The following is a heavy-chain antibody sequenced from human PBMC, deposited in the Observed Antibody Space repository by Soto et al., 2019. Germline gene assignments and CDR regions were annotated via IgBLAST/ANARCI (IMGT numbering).Heavy chain of an antibody. Sequence: SQTLSLTCPVSYGSISSSSYYWGWIRQPPGKGLEWIGYIYYSGSTNYNPSLKSRVTISVDTSKNQFSLKLSSVTAADTAVYYCATVFEYWGQGTPVTVSS. CDR1: YGSISSSSYY. CDR3: ATVFEY. CDR2: IYYSGST. V-gene: IGHV4-61*05. J-gene: IGHJ4*02.